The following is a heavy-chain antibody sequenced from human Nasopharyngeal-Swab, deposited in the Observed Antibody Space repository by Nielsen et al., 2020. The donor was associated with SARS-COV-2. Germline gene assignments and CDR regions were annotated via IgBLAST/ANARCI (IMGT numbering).Heavy chain of an antibody. Sequence: LSLTCAASGFTVSSNYMSWVRQAPGKGLEWVSVIYSGGSTYYADSVKGRFTISRDNSKNTLYLQMNSLRAEDTAVYYCARGPTAYYYYGMDVWGQGTTVTVSS. CDR2: IYSGGST. J-gene: IGHJ6*02. CDR3: ARGPTAYYYYGMDV. CDR1: GFTVSSNY. V-gene: IGHV3-53*01.